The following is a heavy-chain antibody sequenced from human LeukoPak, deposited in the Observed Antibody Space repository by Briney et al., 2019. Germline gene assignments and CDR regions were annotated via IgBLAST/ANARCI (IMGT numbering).Heavy chain of an antibody. V-gene: IGHV1-2*06. CDR3: ARGRDITGYSDY. Sequence: ASVKVSCKASGYTFTGYYMHWVRQAPGQGLEWMGRINPDSGGTNYAQKFQGRVTMTRDTSTSTVYMELSSLRSEDTAVYYCARGRDITGYSDYWGQGTLVTVSS. D-gene: IGHD3-22*01. CDR1: GYTFTGYY. J-gene: IGHJ4*02. CDR2: INPDSGGT.